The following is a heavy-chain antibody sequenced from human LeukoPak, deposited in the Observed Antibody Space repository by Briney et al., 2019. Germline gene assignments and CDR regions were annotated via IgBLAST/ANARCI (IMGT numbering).Heavy chain of an antibody. V-gene: IGHV1-18*01. J-gene: IGHJ3*02. Sequence: ASVKVSCKASGYTFTSYGISWVRQAPGQGLEWMGWISAYNGNTNYAQKLQGRVTMTTDTSTSTAYMELRSLRPDDTAVYYCARDRGSYFNDAFDIWGQGTMVTVSS. D-gene: IGHD1-26*01. CDR2: ISAYNGNT. CDR1: GYTFTSYG. CDR3: ARDRGSYFNDAFDI.